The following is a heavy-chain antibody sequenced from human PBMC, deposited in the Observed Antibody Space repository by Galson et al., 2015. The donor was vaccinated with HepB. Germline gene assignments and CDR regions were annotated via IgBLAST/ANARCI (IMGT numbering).Heavy chain of an antibody. V-gene: IGHV2-70*01. CDR1: GFPLSTSGMC. Sequence: PALVKPTQTLTLTCPFSGFPLSTSGMCVSWIRQPPGKALEWLALIDWDDDKYYSTSLKTRLTISKDTSKNQVVLTMTNMHHVDTATYYCARIKDCSSTSCPPFFDYWGQGTLVTVSS. CDR2: IDWDDDK. J-gene: IGHJ4*02. CDR3: ARIKDCSSTSCPPFFDY. D-gene: IGHD2-2*01.